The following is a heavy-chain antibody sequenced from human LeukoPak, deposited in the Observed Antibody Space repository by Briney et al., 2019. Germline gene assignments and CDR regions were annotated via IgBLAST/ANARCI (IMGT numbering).Heavy chain of an antibody. D-gene: IGHD6-19*01. Sequence: GGSQRLSCAASGFTFSSYWMHWVRQAPGKGLEWISGISWNSGSIGYADSVKGRFTISRDNAKNSLYLQMNSLRAEDTALYYCARTNNAYSSGWYLGTTDYWGQGSLVTVSS. CDR2: ISWNSGSI. CDR1: GFTFSSYW. J-gene: IGHJ4*02. CDR3: ARTNNAYSSGWYLGTTDY. V-gene: IGHV3-9*01.